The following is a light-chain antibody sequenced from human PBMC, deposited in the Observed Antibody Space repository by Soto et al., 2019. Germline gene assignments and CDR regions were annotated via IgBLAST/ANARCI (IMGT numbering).Light chain of an antibody. V-gene: IGLV8-61*01. CDR1: SGSVSTSYY. J-gene: IGLJ3*02. CDR2: GTN. CDR3: VLYMGSGISV. Sequence: QSVLTQEPSFSVSPGGTVTLTCGLSSGSVSTSYYPSWYQQTPGQPPRTLIYGTNSRSSGVPDRFSGSILGNKAALTITGAQADDESDYYCVLYMGSGISVFGGGTKVTVL.